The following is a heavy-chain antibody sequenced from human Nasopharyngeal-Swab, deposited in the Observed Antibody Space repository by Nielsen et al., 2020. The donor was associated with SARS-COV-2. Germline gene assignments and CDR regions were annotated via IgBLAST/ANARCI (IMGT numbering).Heavy chain of an antibody. D-gene: IGHD3-22*01. J-gene: IGHJ5*02. Sequence: ASVKVSCKASGYTFTSYYMHWVRQAPGQGLEWMGIINPSGGSTSYAQKFQGRVTMTRDTSTRTVYMELSSLRSEDTAVYYCARDVDSSGYYAWFDPWGQGTLVTVSS. CDR3: ARDVDSSGYYAWFDP. CDR1: GYTFTSYY. CDR2: INPSGGST. V-gene: IGHV1-46*01.